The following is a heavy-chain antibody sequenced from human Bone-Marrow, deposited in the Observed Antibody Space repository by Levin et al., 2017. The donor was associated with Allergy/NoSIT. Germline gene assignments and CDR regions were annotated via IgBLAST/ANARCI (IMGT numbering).Heavy chain of an antibody. CDR3: AREHYDHIWGTFRYFDS. Sequence: PGGSLRLSCTISGGSIGRYYWSWLRQPPGKGLEWIGYVFDYGKTDYNPSLESRVTISLDKSKMQFSLRLTSVTAADSAVYYCAREHYDHIWGTFRYFDSWVQGSLVTVS. V-gene: IGHV4-59*01. CDR2: VFDYGKT. J-gene: IGHJ4*01. CDR1: GGSIGRYY. D-gene: IGHD3-16*01.